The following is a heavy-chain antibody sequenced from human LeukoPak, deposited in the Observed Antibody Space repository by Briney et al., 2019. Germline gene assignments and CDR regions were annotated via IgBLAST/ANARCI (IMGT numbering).Heavy chain of an antibody. V-gene: IGHV3-48*03. Sequence: GGSLRLSCAASRFTFNSYEMNWVRQAPGKGLEWLSYISSSGSTIYYADSVKGRFTISRDNAKNSLYLQMNSLRAEDTAVYYCAELGITMIGGVWGKGTTVTISS. CDR1: RFTFNSYE. J-gene: IGHJ6*04. D-gene: IGHD3-10*02. CDR2: ISSSGSTI. CDR3: AELGITMIGGV.